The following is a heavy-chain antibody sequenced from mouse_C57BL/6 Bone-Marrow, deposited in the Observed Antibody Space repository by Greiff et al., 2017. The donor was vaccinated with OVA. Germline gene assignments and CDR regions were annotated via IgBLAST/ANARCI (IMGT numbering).Heavy chain of an antibody. Sequence: EVHLVESGGGLVKPGGSLKLSCAASGFTFSDYGMHWVRQAPEKGLEWVAYISSGSSTIYYADTVKGRFTISRDNAKNTLFLQMTSLRSEDTAMYYCARGIYYGSYYFDYWGQGTTLTVSS. CDR3: ARGIYYGSYYFDY. CDR2: ISSGSSTI. CDR1: GFTFSDYG. V-gene: IGHV5-17*01. D-gene: IGHD1-1*01. J-gene: IGHJ2*01.